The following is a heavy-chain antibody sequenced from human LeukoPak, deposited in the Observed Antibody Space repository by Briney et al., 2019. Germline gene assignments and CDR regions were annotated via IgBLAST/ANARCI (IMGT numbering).Heavy chain of an antibody. J-gene: IGHJ4*02. V-gene: IGHV4-59*01. CDR1: GGSISSYY. D-gene: IGHD5-18*01. Sequence: PSETLSLTCTVSGGSISSYYWSWIRQPPGKGLEWIGYIYYTGSTNYNPSLTSRVTISVDTSKNQFSLKLNSVTAADTAVYYCARGRTTMVSRYFDYWGQGTLVTVSS. CDR3: ARGRTTMVSRYFDY. CDR2: IYYTGST.